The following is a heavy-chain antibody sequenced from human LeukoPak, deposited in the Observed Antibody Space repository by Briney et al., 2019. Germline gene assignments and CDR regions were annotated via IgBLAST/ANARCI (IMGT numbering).Heavy chain of an antibody. D-gene: IGHD4/OR15-4a*01. V-gene: IGHV4-61*08. J-gene: IGHJ4*02. Sequence: SETLSLTCTVSGGSVSSGDYYRSWIRQPPGKGLEWIGYIYYSGSSDYNPSLKSRVTMSVDTSKNQFSLKVSSVTAADTAVFYCARMESWVLPTGPRGFDHWGQGTLVTVSS. CDR3: ARMESWVLPTGPRGFDH. CDR2: IYYSGSS. CDR1: GGSVSSGDYY.